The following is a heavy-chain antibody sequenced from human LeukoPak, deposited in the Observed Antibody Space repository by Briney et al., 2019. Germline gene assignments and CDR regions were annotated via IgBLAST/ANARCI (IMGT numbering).Heavy chain of an antibody. Sequence: SETLSLTCSVSGGSIRNYYWNWMRQSPEKGLEWIGYTSDSGNTGYNPSLKSRVTMSVDTSRNQFSLKLTSATAADTAVYYCARYCGGDCPDAFDIWGQGTMVNVSS. V-gene: IGHV4-59*01. CDR2: TSDSGNT. J-gene: IGHJ3*02. CDR3: ARYCGGDCPDAFDI. D-gene: IGHD2-21*02. CDR1: GGSIRNYY.